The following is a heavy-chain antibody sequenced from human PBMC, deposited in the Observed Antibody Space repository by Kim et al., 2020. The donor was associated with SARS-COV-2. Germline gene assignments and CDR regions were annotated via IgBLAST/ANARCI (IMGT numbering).Heavy chain of an antibody. CDR2: IDSSSTYT. CDR3: ARDLVTTVFTYGMDV. D-gene: IGHD1-1*01. CDR1: GFTFSTYS. Sequence: GGSLRLSCAASGFTFSTYSINWVRQAPGKGLEWVSSIDSSSTYTYYAGSVKGRFTIARDNAKNSLYLQMNSLRAEDTAVYYCARDLVTTVFTYGMDVWGQGTTVTVSS. J-gene: IGHJ6*02. V-gene: IGHV3-21*04.